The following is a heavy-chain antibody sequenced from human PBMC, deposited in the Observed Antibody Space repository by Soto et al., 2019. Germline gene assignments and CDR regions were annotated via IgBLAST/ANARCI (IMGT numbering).Heavy chain of an antibody. V-gene: IGHV3-23*01. J-gene: IGHJ4*02. CDR1: GFSFSGYT. CDR3: AKDRHPDGIWTFDY. D-gene: IGHD3-9*01. CDR2: INGGGGTT. Sequence: HPGGSLRLSCAASGFSFSGYTMNWVRQAQGKGLEWISGINGGGGTTYYADSVKGRFTISRDDSKNNLYLQMNSPRAEDTAIYYCAKDRHPDGIWTFDYWGRGTLVTVSS.